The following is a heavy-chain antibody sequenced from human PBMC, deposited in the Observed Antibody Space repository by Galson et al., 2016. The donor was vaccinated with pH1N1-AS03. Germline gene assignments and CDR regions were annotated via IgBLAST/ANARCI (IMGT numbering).Heavy chain of an antibody. V-gene: IGHV4-61*02. CDR1: GASVSSGGDY. J-gene: IGHJ4*02. CDR3: TRGKEKGRVIVPTVLFYFDS. Sequence: TLSLTCTVSGASVSSGGDYWSWIRQPAGKGLEWIGRINNRGNTKYNPSLESRVAMSADTSRNQFSLRLSAVTAADTAVYYCTRGKEKGRVIVPTVLFYFDSWGQGKLVTVAS. CDR2: INNRGNT. D-gene: IGHD2-21*01.